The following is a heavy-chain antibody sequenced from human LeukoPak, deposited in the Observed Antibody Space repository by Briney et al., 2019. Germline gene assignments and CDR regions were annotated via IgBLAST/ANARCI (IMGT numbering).Heavy chain of an antibody. CDR3: ARDRHDYGAYVDAFDI. V-gene: IGHV4-59*01. J-gene: IGHJ3*02. CDR1: GGSISSYY. Sequence: SETLSLTCTVSGGSISSYYWSWIRQPPGKGLEWIGYIYYSGSTNYNPSLKSRVTISVDTSKNQFSLKLSSVTAADTAVYYCARDRHDYGAYVDAFDIWGQRTMVTVSS. D-gene: IGHD4-17*01. CDR2: IYYSGST.